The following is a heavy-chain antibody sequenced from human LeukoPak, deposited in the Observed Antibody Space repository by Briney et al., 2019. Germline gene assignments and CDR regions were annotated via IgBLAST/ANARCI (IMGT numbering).Heavy chain of an antibody. CDR3: TTPERYYYDTSDFYGSPY. Sequence: TAGGSLRLSCTASGFSFSNAWVSWVRQAPGKGLEWVGRITSKADGGTRDYAAPVKGRFTISRDDSKNTLYLQVNSLKTEDTAVYYCTTPERYYYDTSDFYGSPYWGQGTLVTVSS. CDR1: GFSFSNAW. D-gene: IGHD3-22*01. V-gene: IGHV3-15*01. CDR2: ITSKADGGTR. J-gene: IGHJ4*02.